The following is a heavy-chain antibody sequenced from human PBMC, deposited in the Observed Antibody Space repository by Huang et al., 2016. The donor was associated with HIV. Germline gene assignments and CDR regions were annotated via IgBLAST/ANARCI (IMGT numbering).Heavy chain of an antibody. CDR3: AREGGDYVWGSYRLSWFDP. CDR2: INDGKGKT. CDR1: GYTFTSYT. V-gene: IGHV1-3*01. J-gene: IGHJ5*02. D-gene: IGHD3-16*02. Sequence: QVQLVQSGAEVRKPGASVKVSCKASGYTFTSYTIHWVRQAPGQGLEWMGWINDGKGKTEYSEKFQDRVTITTHTSARTAYMELTSLTSEDTAIYYCAREGGDYVWGSYRLSWFDPWGQGTLVTVSS.